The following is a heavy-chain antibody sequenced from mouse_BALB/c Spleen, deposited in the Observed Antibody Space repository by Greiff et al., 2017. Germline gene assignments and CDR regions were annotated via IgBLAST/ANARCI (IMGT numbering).Heavy chain of an antibody. CDR3: ARDHGKRWFAY. CDR2: IWGDGST. Sequence: VQVVESGPGLVAPSQSLSITCTASGFSLTGYGVNWVRQPPGKGLEWLGMIWGDGSTDYNSALKSRLSISKDHSKCQVFLKMNSLQTDATARYYCARDHGKRWFAYWGQGTLVTVSA. V-gene: IGHV2-6-7*01. CDR1: GFSLTGYG. J-gene: IGHJ3*01.